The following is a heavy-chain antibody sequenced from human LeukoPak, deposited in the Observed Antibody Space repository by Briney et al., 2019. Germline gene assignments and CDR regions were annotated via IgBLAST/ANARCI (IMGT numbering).Heavy chain of an antibody. V-gene: IGHV4-59*01. CDR3: ARDREAGV. Sequence: PSETLSLTCTVSGGSINSYYWSWIRQPPGKGLEWIGYIYYSGSTNYNPSLKSRVTISVDTSKNQFSLKLSSVTAADTAVYYCARDREAGVWGQGTLVTVSS. CDR2: IYYSGST. D-gene: IGHD1-26*01. CDR1: GGSINSYY. J-gene: IGHJ4*02.